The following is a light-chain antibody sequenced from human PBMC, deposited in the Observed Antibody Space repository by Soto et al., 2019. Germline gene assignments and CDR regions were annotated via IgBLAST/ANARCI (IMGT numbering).Light chain of an antibody. CDR3: QQYKDYSWT. V-gene: IGKV1-5*03. J-gene: IGKJ1*01. Sequence: IQMTQSPSTLSASVGDRVAITCRASQSIGIWLAWYQQKPGKAPRFLIYKASTLESGVPSRFSGSGSGTEFTLTIISLKPEEFGSYYCQQYKDYSWTFGQGTKVEIK. CDR2: KAS. CDR1: QSIGIW.